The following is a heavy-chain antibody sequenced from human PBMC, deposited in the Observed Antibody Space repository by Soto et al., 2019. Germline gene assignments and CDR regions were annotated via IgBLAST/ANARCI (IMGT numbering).Heavy chain of an antibody. D-gene: IGHD2-2*03. Sequence: ASVKVSCKASGYTFTSYYMHWVRQAPGQGLEWMGIINPSGGSTSYAQKFQGRVTMTRDTSTSTVYMELSSLRSEDTAVYYCARDAVGYCSSTSCYLMTHWGQGTLLTVSS. CDR2: INPSGGST. CDR3: ARDAVGYCSSTSCYLMTH. V-gene: IGHV1-46*01. J-gene: IGHJ4*02. CDR1: GYTFTSYY.